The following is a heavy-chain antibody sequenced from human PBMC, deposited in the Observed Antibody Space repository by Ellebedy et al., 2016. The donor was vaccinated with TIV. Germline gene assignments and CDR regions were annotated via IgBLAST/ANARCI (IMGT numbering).Heavy chain of an antibody. D-gene: IGHD6-19*01. CDR1: GGSISSYY. Sequence: SETLSLXCTVSGGSISSYYWSWIRQPAGKGLEWIGRIYTSGSTNYNPSLKSRVTMSVDTSKNQFSLKLSSVTAADTAVYYCAARRLYSSGWPPNFDYWGQGTLVTVAS. CDR2: IYTSGST. V-gene: IGHV4-4*07. CDR3: AARRLYSSGWPPNFDY. J-gene: IGHJ4*02.